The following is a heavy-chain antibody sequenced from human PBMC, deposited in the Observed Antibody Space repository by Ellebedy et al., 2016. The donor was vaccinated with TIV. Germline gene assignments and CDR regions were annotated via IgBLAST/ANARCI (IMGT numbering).Heavy chain of an antibody. CDR3: ASKHCGGGNCHLPTFDY. CDR2: ISPDSGAT. D-gene: IGHD2-21*01. J-gene: IGHJ4*02. V-gene: IGHV1-2*02. Sequence: ASVQVSCXASGYTFTDDYFIHWLRQAPGQGLEWMGWISPDSGATTYAPKFQGRVTMTRDRSINTAYMDLSRLRSDDTAVYYCASKHCGGGNCHLPTFDYWGQGTQITVSS. CDR1: GYTFTDDYF.